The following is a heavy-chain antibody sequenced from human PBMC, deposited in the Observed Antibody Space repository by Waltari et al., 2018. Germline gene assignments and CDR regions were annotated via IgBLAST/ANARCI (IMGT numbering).Heavy chain of an antibody. CDR3: ASGGRITMIVDGDY. J-gene: IGHJ4*02. CDR2: ISSSGSTI. D-gene: IGHD3-22*01. Sequence: PGGSLRLSCAASGFTFSSYEMNWVRQAPGKGLEWVSYISSSGSTIFYADSVKGRFTISRDNAKNSLYLQMNSLRAEDTAVYYCASGGRITMIVDGDYWGQGTLVTVSS. V-gene: IGHV3-48*03. CDR1: GFTFSSYE.